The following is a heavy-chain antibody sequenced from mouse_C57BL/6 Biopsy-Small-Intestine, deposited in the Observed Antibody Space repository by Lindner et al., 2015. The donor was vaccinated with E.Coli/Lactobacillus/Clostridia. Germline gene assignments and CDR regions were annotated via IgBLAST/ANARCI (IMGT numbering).Heavy chain of an antibody. Sequence: EVQLQESGAELVRPGASVKLSCTGSGFTFKDYYIHWVKQRPEQGLEWIGRIDPEDGDTEYAPKFQGKASITADTSSNTASLQLSNLTSEDTAVYYCSLYMRHWGQGTTLTVSS. CDR3: SLYMRH. J-gene: IGHJ2*01. V-gene: IGHV14-1*01. CDR1: GFTFKDYY. D-gene: IGHD2-1*01. CDR2: IDPEDGDT.